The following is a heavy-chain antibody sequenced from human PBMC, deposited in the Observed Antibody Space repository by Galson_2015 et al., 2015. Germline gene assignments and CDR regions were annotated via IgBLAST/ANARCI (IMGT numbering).Heavy chain of an antibody. CDR2: ISYDGSNK. J-gene: IGHJ6*02. CDR3: ARGASRVVPAAIVLRGMDV. D-gene: IGHD2-2*01. V-gene: IGHV3-30-3*01. Sequence: SLRLSCAASGFTFSSYAMHWVRQAPGKGLEWVAVISYDGSNKYYADSVKGRFTISRDNSKNTLYLQMNSLRAEDTAVYYCARGASRVVPAAIVLRGMDVWGQGTTVTVSS. CDR1: GFTFSSYA.